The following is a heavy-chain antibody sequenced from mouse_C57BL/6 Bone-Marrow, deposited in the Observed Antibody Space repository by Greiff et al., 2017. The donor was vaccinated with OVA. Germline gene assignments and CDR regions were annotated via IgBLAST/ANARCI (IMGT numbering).Heavy chain of an antibody. CDR1: GYSFTDYN. D-gene: IGHD2-4*01. J-gene: IGHJ2*01. CDR3: ASPTMITTVDY. V-gene: IGHV1-39*01. CDR2: INPNYGTT. Sequence: EVQLQQSGPELVKPGASVKISCKASGYSFTDYNMNWVKQSNGKSLEWIGVINPNYGTTSYNEKFKGKATLTADKSSSTAYMELRSLTSEDSAVYFCASPTMITTVDYWGQGTTLTVSS.